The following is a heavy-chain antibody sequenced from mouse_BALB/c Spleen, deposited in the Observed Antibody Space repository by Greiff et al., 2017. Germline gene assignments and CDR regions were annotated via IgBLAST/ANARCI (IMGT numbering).Heavy chain of an antibody. D-gene: IGHD2-3*01. CDR2: IWGDGST. CDR1: GFSLTGYG. CDR3: ARDTPDGYYLYYYAMDY. V-gene: IGHV2-6-7*01. Sequence: VQLQQSGPGLVAPSQSLSITCTVSGFSLTGYGVNWVRQPPGKGLEWLGMIWGDGSTDYNSALKSRLSISKDNSKSQVFLKMNSLQTDDTARYYCARDTPDGYYLYYYAMDYWGQGTSVTVSS. J-gene: IGHJ4*01.